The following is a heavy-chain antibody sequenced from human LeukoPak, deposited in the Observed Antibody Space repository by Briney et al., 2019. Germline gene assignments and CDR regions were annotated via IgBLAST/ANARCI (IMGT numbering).Heavy chain of an antibody. D-gene: IGHD3-10*01. Sequence: ASVKVSCKASGYTFTSYGISWVRQAPGQGLEWRGWISAYNGNTNYAQKHQGRVTMTTDTSTSIAYMDLRSLRSDDTAVYYCARPQGYYGSGSHRHPAFDIWGQGTMVTVSS. CDR3: ARPQGYYGSGSHRHPAFDI. V-gene: IGHV1-18*01. CDR1: GYTFTSYG. CDR2: ISAYNGNT. J-gene: IGHJ3*02.